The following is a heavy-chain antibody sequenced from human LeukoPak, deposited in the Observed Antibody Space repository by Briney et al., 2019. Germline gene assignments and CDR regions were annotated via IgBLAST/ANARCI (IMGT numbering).Heavy chain of an antibody. CDR1: GYTFTSYY. D-gene: IGHD3-22*01. CDR3: ARAGDSSGYFGWFAFDI. Sequence: RASVKVSCKASGYTFTSYYMHWVRQAPGQGLEWMGIINPSGGSTSYAQKFQGRVTMTRDMSTSTVYMELSSLRSEDTAVYYCARAGDSSGYFGWFAFDIWGQGTMVTVSS. CDR2: INPSGGST. J-gene: IGHJ3*02. V-gene: IGHV1-46*01.